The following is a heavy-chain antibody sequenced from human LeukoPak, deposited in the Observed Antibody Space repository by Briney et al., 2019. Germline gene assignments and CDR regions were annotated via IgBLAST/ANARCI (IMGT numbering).Heavy chain of an antibody. D-gene: IGHD3-16*01. CDR2: IKHDGSEK. CDR3: AYTNNLKY. V-gene: IGHV3-7*01. J-gene: IGHJ4*02. Sequence: PRGSLRLSCAASGLTLSGQWMNWVGQAPGQGLEWVANIKHDGSEKYYVDSVKGRFTISRDDAKNSLSLQMNSVRAEDTAVYYCAYTNNLKYWGQGTLVTVSS. CDR1: GLTLSGQW.